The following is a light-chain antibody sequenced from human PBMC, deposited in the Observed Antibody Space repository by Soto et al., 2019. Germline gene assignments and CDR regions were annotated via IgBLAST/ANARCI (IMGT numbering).Light chain of an antibody. V-gene: IGKV1-5*01. Sequence: DIQMTQSPSTLSASVGDRVTITCRASQSISTWLAWYQQKPGNAPKLLIFDASNLESGVPSRFSGSGSGTEFTLTIDSLQPDDFATYYCQQYNSDSRTFGQGTGLDIK. J-gene: IGKJ1*01. CDR3: QQYNSDSRT. CDR2: DAS. CDR1: QSISTW.